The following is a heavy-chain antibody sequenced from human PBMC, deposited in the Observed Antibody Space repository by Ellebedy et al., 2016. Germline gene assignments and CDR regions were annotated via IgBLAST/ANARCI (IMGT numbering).Heavy chain of an antibody. Sequence: GESLKISCAASGFTFSSYAMSWVRQAPGKGLEWVSAISGSGGSTYYADSVKGRFTISRDNSKNTLYLQMNSLRAEDTAVYYCARRGEIAARYFDFWGQGTLVTVSS. CDR1: GFTFSSYA. CDR3: ARRGEIAARYFDF. CDR2: ISGSGGST. D-gene: IGHD6-13*01. J-gene: IGHJ4*02. V-gene: IGHV3-23*01.